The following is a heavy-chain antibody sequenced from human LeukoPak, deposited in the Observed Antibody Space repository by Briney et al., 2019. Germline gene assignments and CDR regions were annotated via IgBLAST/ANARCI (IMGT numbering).Heavy chain of an antibody. J-gene: IGHJ3*02. V-gene: IGHV1-18*01. CDR3: ARDLDSSGYSTLDAFDM. CDR1: GYTFTSYG. Sequence: GASVKVSCKASGYTFTSYGISWVRQAPGQGLEWMGWISAYNGNTNYAQKLQGRVTMTPDTSTSTAYMELTRLRCDDTAVYYCARDLDSSGYSTLDAFDMWGQGTMVSVSS. CDR2: ISAYNGNT. D-gene: IGHD3-22*01.